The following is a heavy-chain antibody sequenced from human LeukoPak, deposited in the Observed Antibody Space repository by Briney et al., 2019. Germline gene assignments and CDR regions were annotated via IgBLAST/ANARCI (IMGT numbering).Heavy chain of an antibody. CDR3: ARLLGQSTIYDL. Sequence: GGSLRLSCAASGFTVSSNYMSWVRQAPGKGLEWVATIRQDGGDIYYVDSVKGRFFISRDNAENLLSLQMNSLRVEDTAMYYCARLLGQSTIYDLWGQGTLVTVSS. V-gene: IGHV3-7*01. D-gene: IGHD5/OR15-5a*01. CDR1: GFTVSSNY. CDR2: IRQDGGDI. J-gene: IGHJ5*02.